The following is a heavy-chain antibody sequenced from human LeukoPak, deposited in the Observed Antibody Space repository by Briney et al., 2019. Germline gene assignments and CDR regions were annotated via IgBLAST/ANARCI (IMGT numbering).Heavy chain of an antibody. CDR3: AREWYSSTHSYGMDV. V-gene: IGHV1-69*13. J-gene: IGHJ6*02. CDR1: GGTFSSYA. Sequence: GASVKVSCKASGGTFSSYAISWARQAPGQGLEWMGGIIPIFGTANYAQKFQGRVTITADESTSTAYMELSSLRSEDTAVYYCAREWYSSTHSYGMDVWGQGTTVTVSS. CDR2: IIPIFGTA. D-gene: IGHD6-13*01.